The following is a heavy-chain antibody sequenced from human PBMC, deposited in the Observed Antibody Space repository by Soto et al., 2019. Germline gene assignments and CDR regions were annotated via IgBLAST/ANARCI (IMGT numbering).Heavy chain of an antibody. CDR2: KPYTGSP. J-gene: IGHJ4*02. Sequence: SETLSLTCSVSGDSVSRGSYHWSWIRQPPGRGLEWIGFKPYTGSPDYNPSLKSRVVISIDRSKNQFSLKLSSVTATDTAVYFCAKVGWGGDSWGQGTLVTVSS. V-gene: IGHV4-61*01. D-gene: IGHD7-27*01. CDR1: GDSVSRGSYH. CDR3: AKVGWGGDS.